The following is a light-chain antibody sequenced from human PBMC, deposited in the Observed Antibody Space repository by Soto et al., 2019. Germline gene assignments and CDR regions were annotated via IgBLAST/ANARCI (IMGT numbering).Light chain of an antibody. CDR3: QQYGTSPQT. J-gene: IGKJ1*01. Sequence: DIVMTQSPATLSVSPGERATLSCRASQSVSSSLAWYQQKPGQAPRVLIYGASTRATGIPERFSGGGSGTDFTLTISRLAPEDFAVYYCQQYGTSPQTFGQGTKVDI. V-gene: IGKV3-20*01. CDR1: QSVSSS. CDR2: GAS.